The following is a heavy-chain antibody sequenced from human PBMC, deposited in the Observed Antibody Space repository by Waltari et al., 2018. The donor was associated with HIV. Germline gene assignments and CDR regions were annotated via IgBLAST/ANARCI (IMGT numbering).Heavy chain of an antibody. CDR1: GYSFTTSW. CDR3: ARHDSYNSGWHPSNH. Sequence: EVQLVQSRTEVKKPGESLKISCKGSGYSFTTSWIGWVRQMPGKGLEWMGIIYPGDSDTRYSPSFQGQVTISADKSISTAYLQWSSLKASDTAMYYCARHDSYNSGWHPSNHWGQGTLVTVSS. J-gene: IGHJ5*02. V-gene: IGHV5-51*01. CDR2: IYPGDSDT. D-gene: IGHD6-19*01.